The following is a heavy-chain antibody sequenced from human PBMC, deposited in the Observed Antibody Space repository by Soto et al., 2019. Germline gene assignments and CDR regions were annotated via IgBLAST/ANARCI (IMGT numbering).Heavy chain of an antibody. CDR1: GGAINTENYY. V-gene: IGHV4-39*01. CDR3: ATLPVPASRHIDFDY. D-gene: IGHD3-10*01. Sequence: ASETLSLTCSVSGGAINTENYYWGWIRQSPGQGLEWIGSIFHNGHANYNPSLKGRVTISQDMSKNQFFLTLTSLTAADTAVYYCATLPVPASRHIDFDYWGQGALVTVSS. J-gene: IGHJ4*02. CDR2: IFHNGHA.